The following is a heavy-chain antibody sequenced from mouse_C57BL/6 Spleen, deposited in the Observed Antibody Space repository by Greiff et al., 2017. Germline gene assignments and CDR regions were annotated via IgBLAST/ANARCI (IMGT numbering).Heavy chain of an antibody. V-gene: IGHV3-6*01. J-gene: IGHJ3*01. CDR3: AREGDGSSWFAY. Sequence: VQLQQSGPGLVKPSQSLSLTCSVTGYSITSGYYWNWIRQFPGNKLEWMGYISYDGSNNYNPSLKNRISITRDTSKNQFFLKLNSVTTEDTATYYCAREGDGSSWFAYWGQGTLVTVSA. CDR2: ISYDGSN. CDR1: GYSITSGYY. D-gene: IGHD2-3*01.